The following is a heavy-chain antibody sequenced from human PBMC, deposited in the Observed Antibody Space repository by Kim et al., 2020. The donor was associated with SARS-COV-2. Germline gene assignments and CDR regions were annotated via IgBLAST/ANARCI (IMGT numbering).Heavy chain of an antibody. CDR2: IFYSGDT. CDR1: GASISSSY. J-gene: IGHJ5*02. CDR3: ARGAGWLDT. V-gene: IGHV4-59*13. Sequence: SETLSLTCSVSGASISSSYWSWIRQPPGKGLEWIGYIFYSGDTSYNPSLKSRMTISVDTSENQLSLQLRSVTAADTALYYCARGAGWLDTWGPGTLVTVS. D-gene: IGHD3-16*01.